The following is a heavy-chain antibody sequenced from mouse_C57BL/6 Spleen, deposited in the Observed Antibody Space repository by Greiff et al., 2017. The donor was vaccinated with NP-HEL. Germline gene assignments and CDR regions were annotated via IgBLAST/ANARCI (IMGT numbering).Heavy chain of an antibody. CDR3: ARHERNYYGSSYVDYFDY. D-gene: IGHD1-1*01. CDR1: GYTFTEYT. CDR2: FYPGSGSI. Sequence: VQLQESGAELVKPGASVKLSCKASGYTFTEYTIHWVKQRSGQGLEWIGWFYPGSGSIKYNEKFKDKATLTADKSSSTVYMELSRLTSEDSAVYFCARHERNYYGSSYVDYFDYWGQGTTLTVSS. V-gene: IGHV1-62-2*01. J-gene: IGHJ2*01.